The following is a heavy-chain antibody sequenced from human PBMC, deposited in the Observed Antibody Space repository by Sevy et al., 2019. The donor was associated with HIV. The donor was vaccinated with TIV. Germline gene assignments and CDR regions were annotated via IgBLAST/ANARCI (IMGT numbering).Heavy chain of an antibody. J-gene: IGHJ6*02. Sequence: ASVKVSCKASGYTFTTYYMHWVRQAPGQGLEWMGIINPSGGGTSYAQKFQGRVTMTRDTSTSTVYLGLSSLRSEDTAVYYFTKDVVATPNYYSGMDVWGQGTTVTVSS. V-gene: IGHV1-46*03. CDR1: GYTFTTYY. CDR2: INPSGGGT. CDR3: TKDVVATPNYYSGMDV. D-gene: IGHD2-15*01.